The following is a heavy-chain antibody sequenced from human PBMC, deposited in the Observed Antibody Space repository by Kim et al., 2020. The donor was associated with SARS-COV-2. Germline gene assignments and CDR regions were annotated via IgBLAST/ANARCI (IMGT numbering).Heavy chain of an antibody. CDR1: GGTFSSYA. V-gene: IGHV1-69*06. J-gene: IGHJ4*02. Sequence: SVKVSCKASGGTFSSYAISWVRQAPGQGLEWMGGIIPIFGTANYAQKFQGRVTITADKSTSTAYMELSSLRSEDTAVYYCASSVRGSRGGDYWGQGTLVTVSS. CDR3: ASSVRGSRGGDY. CDR2: IIPIFGTA. D-gene: IGHD5-12*01.